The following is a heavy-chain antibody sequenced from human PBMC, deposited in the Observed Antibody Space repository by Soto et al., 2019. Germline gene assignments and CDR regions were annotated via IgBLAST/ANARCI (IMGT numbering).Heavy chain of an antibody. J-gene: IGHJ4*02. V-gene: IGHV4-30-4*01. CDR3: AREDRDYYDSSGYGPIPY. D-gene: IGHD3-22*01. CDR2: IYYSGST. Sequence: SETLSLTCTVSGGSISSGDYYWSWIRQPPGKGLEWIGSIYYSGSTYYNPSLKSRVTISVDTSKNQFSLKLSYVTAADTAVYYCAREDRDYYDSSGYGPIPYWGQGTLVTVSS. CDR1: GGSISSGDYY.